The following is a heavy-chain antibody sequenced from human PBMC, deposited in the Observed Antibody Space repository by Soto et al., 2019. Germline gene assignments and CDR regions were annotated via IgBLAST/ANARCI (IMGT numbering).Heavy chain of an antibody. CDR1: GFTFSSYG. J-gene: IGHJ4*02. CDR3: AKVRSGWYVGY. D-gene: IGHD6-19*01. CDR2: ISYDGSNK. Sequence: QVQLVESGGGVVQPGRSLRLSCAASGFTFSSYGMHWVRQAPGKGLEWVAVISYDGSNKYYADSMKGRFTISRDNSKNTLYLQMNSLRAEDTAVYYCAKVRSGWYVGYWGQGTLVTVSS. V-gene: IGHV3-30*18.